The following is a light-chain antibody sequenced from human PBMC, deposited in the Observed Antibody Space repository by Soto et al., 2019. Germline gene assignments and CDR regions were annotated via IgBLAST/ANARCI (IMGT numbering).Light chain of an antibody. J-gene: IGKJ1*01. Sequence: DIQMTQSPSTLSASVGDRVAITCRASQSISIWLAWYQQKPGKAPKLLIYKASSLESGVPSRFSGSGSGTEFPLTISSLQPDDFATYYCQQYNDYSWTFGQGNKVEIK. CDR3: QQYNDYSWT. CDR2: KAS. V-gene: IGKV1-5*03. CDR1: QSISIW.